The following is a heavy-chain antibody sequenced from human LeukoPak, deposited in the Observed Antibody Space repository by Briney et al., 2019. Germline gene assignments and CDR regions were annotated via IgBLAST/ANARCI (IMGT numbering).Heavy chain of an antibody. D-gene: IGHD3-22*01. V-gene: IGHV1-18*01. CDR2: ISAYNGNT. CDR1: GCTFTSYG. J-gene: IGHJ4*02. Sequence: ASVKVSCKASGCTFTSYGISWVRQAPGQGLEWMGWISAYNGNTNYAQKLQGRDTMTTDTSTSTAYMELRSLRSDDTAVYYCARGVGSYDSSASDYWGQGTLVTVSS. CDR3: ARGVGSYDSSASDY.